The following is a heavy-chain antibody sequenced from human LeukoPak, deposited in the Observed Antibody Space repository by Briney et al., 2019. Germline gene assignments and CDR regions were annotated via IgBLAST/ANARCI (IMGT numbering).Heavy chain of an antibody. CDR1: GYTFTGYY. CDR3: ARASLSSSSWF. Sequence: ASVKVSCKASGYTFTGYYIHWVRQAPGQGLEWMGWINPNNGGTNYAQNFQGRVTMTRDTSISTAYMELDRLRFDDTAVYYCARASLSSSSWFWGQGTLVTVSS. V-gene: IGHV1-2*02. D-gene: IGHD6-13*01. J-gene: IGHJ4*02. CDR2: INPNNGGT.